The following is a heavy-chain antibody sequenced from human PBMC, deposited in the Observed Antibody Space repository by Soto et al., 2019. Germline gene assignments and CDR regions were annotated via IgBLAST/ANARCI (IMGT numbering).Heavy chain of an antibody. CDR1: GFSFSSYA. CDR2: IGASGGST. V-gene: IGHV3-23*01. J-gene: IGHJ4*02. D-gene: IGHD3-10*01. Sequence: EVQLLQSGGGLVQPGGSLRLSCASSGFSFSSYAMSWVRQAPGKGPEWVSGIGASGGSTYYTDSVKGRFTIARDSSKNTVYLQMNILRAEDTAVYFCAKDLGFSAPTAFDYWGLGTQVTVSS. CDR3: AKDLGFSAPTAFDY.